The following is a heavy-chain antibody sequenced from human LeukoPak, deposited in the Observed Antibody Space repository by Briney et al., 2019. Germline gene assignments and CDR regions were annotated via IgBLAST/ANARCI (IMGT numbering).Heavy chain of an antibody. CDR3: AQKAPFSPTYSQQ. CDR2: IYHSGTT. V-gene: IGHV4-59*01. D-gene: IGHD2/OR15-2a*01. CDR1: GGSITSYF. J-gene: IGHJ1*01. Sequence: SETLSLTCTVSGGSITSYFWSWIRQPPGRRLEWIGYIYHSGTTNYNPSLKSRVTISADTSKNQFSLRLTSVTAADTAVYYCAQKAPFSPTYSQQWGQGTPVTVSS.